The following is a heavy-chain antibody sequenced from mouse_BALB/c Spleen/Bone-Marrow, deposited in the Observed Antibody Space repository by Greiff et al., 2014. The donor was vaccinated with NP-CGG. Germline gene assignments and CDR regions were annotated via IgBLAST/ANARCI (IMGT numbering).Heavy chain of an antibody. CDR1: GFNIKDYY. V-gene: IGHV14-1*02. Sequence: EVQLVESGAEIVRPGALVKLSCKASGFNIKDYYMQWVKQRPEQGLEWIGWIDPENGNTIYDPKFQGKASITADTSSNTAYLQLSSLTSEATAVYYCARGDGYAMDYWGQGTSVTVSS. J-gene: IGHJ4*01. CDR3: ARGDGYAMDY. CDR2: IDPENGNT.